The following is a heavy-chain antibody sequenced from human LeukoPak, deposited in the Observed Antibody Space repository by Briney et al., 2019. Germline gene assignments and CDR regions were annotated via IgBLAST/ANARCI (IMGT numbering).Heavy chain of an antibody. D-gene: IGHD1-26*01. V-gene: IGHV3-30-3*01. CDR3: ARAYSGSFYEAFDF. CDR1: RFTFSTHG. Sequence: GGSLRLSCAASRFTFSTHGMHWVRQAPGKGLEWVAVISYHGSNKHYADSVKGRFTISRDNSKNSLYLQMHSLKPEDTAVYYCARAYSGSFYEAFDFWGQGTMVTVSS. CDR2: ISYHGSNK. J-gene: IGHJ3*01.